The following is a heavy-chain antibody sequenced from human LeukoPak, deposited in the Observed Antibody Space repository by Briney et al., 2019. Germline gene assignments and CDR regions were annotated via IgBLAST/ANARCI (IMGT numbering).Heavy chain of an antibody. CDR3: ARIPYYDGSEPFDY. CDR2: IKQDGSEK. D-gene: IGHD3-22*01. Sequence: PGGSLRLSCAASGFTFSSYWMSWVRQAPGKGLEWVANIKQDGSEKYYVDSVKGRFTISRDNAKNSLYLQMNSLRAEDTAVYYCARIPYYDGSEPFDYWGQGTLVTVSS. V-gene: IGHV3-7*01. CDR1: GFTFSSYW. J-gene: IGHJ4*02.